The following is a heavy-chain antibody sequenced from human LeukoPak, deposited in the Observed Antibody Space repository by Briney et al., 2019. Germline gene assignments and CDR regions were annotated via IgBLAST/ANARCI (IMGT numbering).Heavy chain of an antibody. CDR2: IYSGGST. J-gene: IGHJ4*02. V-gene: IGHV3-66*02. CDR3: ARDGRGDFIFDY. Sequence: GGSLRLSCAASGFTASSNYMSWVRQAPGKGLEWVSVIYSGGSTYYADSVKGRFTISRDNSKNTLYLQMNSLRAEDTAVYYCARDGRGDFIFDYWGQGTLVTVSS. CDR1: GFTASSNY. D-gene: IGHD3-16*01.